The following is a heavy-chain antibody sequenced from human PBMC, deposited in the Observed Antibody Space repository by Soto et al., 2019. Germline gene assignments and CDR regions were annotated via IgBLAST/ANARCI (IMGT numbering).Heavy chain of an antibody. V-gene: IGHV4-39*01. D-gene: IGHD3-22*01. J-gene: IGHJ4*02. CDR3: ARHPIRGYYQKYYFDY. Sequence: QLQLQESGPGLVKPSETLFLTRTFPGGSISSSSYHWGWIRQPPGKGPEWIGSIYYSGSTYYNPSRKSRVTIPVDTSKNQFSLKLSSVTAADTAVYYCARHPIRGYYQKYYFDYWGQGTLVTVSS. CDR1: GGSISSSSYH. CDR2: IYYSGST.